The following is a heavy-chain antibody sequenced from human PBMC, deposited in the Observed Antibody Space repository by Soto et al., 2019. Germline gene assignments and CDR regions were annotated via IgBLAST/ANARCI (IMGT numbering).Heavy chain of an antibody. CDR3: ARGISNVDYYYYYYMDV. J-gene: IGHJ6*03. CDR2: MNPNSGNT. CDR1: GYTFTSYD. Sequence: ASVKVSCKASGYTFTSYDINWVRQATGQGLEWMGWMNPNSGNTGYAQKFQGRVTMTRNTSISTAYMELSSLRSEDTAVYYCARGISNVDYYYYYYMDVWGKGTTVIVSS. D-gene: IGHD2-2*01. V-gene: IGHV1-8*01.